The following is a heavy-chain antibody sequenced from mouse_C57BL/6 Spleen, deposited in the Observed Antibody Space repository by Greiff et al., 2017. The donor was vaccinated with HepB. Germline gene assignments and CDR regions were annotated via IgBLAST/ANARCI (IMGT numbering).Heavy chain of an antibody. CDR2: INPNNGGT. CDR1: GYTFTDYN. Sequence: EVQLQQSGPELVKPGASVKIPCKASGYTFTDYNMDWVKQSHGKSLEWIGDINPNNGGTIYNQKFKGKATLTVDKSSSTAYMELRSPTSEDTAVYYCARGSLGYGSHWYFDVWGTGTTVTVSS. D-gene: IGHD1-1*01. V-gene: IGHV1-18*01. CDR3: ARGSLGYGSHWYFDV. J-gene: IGHJ1*03.